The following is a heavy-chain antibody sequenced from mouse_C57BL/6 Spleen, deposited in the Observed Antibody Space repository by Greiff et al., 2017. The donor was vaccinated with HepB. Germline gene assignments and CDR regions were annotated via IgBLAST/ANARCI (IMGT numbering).Heavy chain of an antibody. CDR3: AGRIYYDYSGYAMDY. CDR2: IRNKANGYTS. V-gene: IGHV7-3*01. Sequence: EVKLVESGGGLVQPGGSLSLSCAASGFTFTDYYMSWVRQPPGKALEWLGFIRNKANGYTSEYSASVKGRFTIYRDNSPSVLYPPMNALVAEDSATYYCAGRIYYDYSGYAMDYWGQGTSVTVSS. CDR1: GFTFTDYY. J-gene: IGHJ4*01. D-gene: IGHD2-4*01.